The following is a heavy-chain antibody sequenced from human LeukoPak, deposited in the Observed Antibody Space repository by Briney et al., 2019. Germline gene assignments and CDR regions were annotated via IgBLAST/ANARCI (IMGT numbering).Heavy chain of an antibody. V-gene: IGHV4-61*02. CDR1: GGSISSSSYY. D-gene: IGHD3-22*01. CDR2: IYTSGST. Sequence: SETLSLTCTVSGGSISSSSYYWSWIRQPAGKGLEWIGRIYTSGSTNYNPSLKSRVTMSVDTSKNQFSLKLSSVTAADTAVYYCARDLLTYYYDSSGYYPLDYYGMDVWGQGTTVIVSS. J-gene: IGHJ6*02. CDR3: ARDLLTYYYDSSGYYPLDYYGMDV.